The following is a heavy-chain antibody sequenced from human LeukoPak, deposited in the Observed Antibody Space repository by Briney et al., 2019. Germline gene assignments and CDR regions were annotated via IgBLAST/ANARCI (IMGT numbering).Heavy chain of an antibody. CDR1: GYTSTSYY. J-gene: IGHJ6*02. CDR3: ARAGGPAYCGGDCYSGDYYYYGMDV. V-gene: IGHV1-46*01. Sequence: ASEKVSCKASGYTSTSYYMHWVRQAAGQGLEWMGIINPSGGSTSYAQKFQGRVTMTRDTSTSTVYMELSSLRSEDTAVYYCARAGGPAYCGGDCYSGDYYYYGMDVWGQGTTVTVSS. CDR2: INPSGGST. D-gene: IGHD2-21*02.